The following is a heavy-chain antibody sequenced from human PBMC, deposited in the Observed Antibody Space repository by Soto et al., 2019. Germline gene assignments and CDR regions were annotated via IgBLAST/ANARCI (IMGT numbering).Heavy chain of an antibody. Sequence: PGGSLRLSCAASGFTFSNHAMSWVRQAPGTGLEWVSTINLSGTNTNYADSVKGRFTISRDNSRNTLYLQMNSLIAGDTALYYCVSWLSDHFDYWGQGTPVTVSS. CDR1: GFTFSNHA. D-gene: IGHD5-12*01. CDR2: INLSGTNT. CDR3: VSWLSDHFDY. V-gene: IGHV3-23*05. J-gene: IGHJ4*02.